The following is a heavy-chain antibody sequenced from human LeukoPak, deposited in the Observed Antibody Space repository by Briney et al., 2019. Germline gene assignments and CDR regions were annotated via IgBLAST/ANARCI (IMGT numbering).Heavy chain of an antibody. CDR1: GFTFCNYW. CDR3: AREPTTVTTDASFDY. CDR2: IKTGGSEK. V-gene: IGHV3-7*01. Sequence: GGSLRLSCEGSGFTFCNYWMSWVREAPGRGLEWVVNIKTGGSEKYYVDSVKGRFTISRDNAKNSLYLQMNSLRAEDTAVYYCAREPTTVTTDASFDYWGQGTLVTVSS. J-gene: IGHJ4*02. D-gene: IGHD4-17*01.